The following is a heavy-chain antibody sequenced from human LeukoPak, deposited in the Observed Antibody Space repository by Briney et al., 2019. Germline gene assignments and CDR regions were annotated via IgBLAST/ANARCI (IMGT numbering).Heavy chain of an antibody. J-gene: IGHJ4*02. V-gene: IGHV3-23*01. CDR2: ISGSGGST. CDR1: GFTFSSYA. D-gene: IGHD2-2*01. CDR3: AKLNHDIVVVPADH. Sequence: QSGGSLRLSCAASGFTFSSYAMSWVRQAPGKGLEWVSAISGSGGSTYYADSVKGRFTISRDNSKNTLYLQMNSLRAEDTAVYYCAKLNHDIVVVPADHWGQGTLVTVSS.